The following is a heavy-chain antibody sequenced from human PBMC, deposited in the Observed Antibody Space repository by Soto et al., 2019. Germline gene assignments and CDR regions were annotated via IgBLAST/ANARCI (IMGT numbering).Heavy chain of an antibody. CDR3: ARAAYVGYYFDY. V-gene: IGHV4-30-2*01. Sequence: QLQLQESGSGLVKPSQTLSLTCAVSGGSISRGGYSWSWIRQPPGKGLEWIGYIYHSGTTYYNPSLKSRVSMSVDESRNQFSLKLNSVTAADTALYYCARAAYVGYYFDYWGRGAVVTVSS. CDR2: IYHSGTT. CDR1: GGSISRGGYS. J-gene: IGHJ4*02. D-gene: IGHD3-16*01.